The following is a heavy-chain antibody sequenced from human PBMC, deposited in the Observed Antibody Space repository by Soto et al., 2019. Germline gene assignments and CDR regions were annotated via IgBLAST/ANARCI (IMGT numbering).Heavy chain of an antibody. CDR2: ISYDGSNK. D-gene: IGHD2-2*01. CDR3: AKLYCSSTSCYGRWDDAFDI. Sequence: QVQLVESGGGVVQPGRSLRLSCAASGFTFSSYGMHWVRQAPGKGLEWVAVISYDGSNKYYADSVKGRFTISRDNSKNTLYLQMNSLRAEDTAVYYCAKLYCSSTSCYGRWDDAFDIWGQGTMVTVSS. CDR1: GFTFSSYG. V-gene: IGHV3-30*18. J-gene: IGHJ3*02.